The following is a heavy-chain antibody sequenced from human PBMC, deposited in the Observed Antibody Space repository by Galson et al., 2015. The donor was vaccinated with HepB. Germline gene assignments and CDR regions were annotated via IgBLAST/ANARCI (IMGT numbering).Heavy chain of an antibody. CDR2: IYPGDSDT. J-gene: IGHJ4*02. CDR3: ARHPPRYGDYAGVDY. V-gene: IGHV5-51*01. Sequence: QSGAEVKKPGESLKISCKGSGFSFTSYWIGWVRQMPGKGLEWMGIIYPGDSDTRYSPSFQGQVTISADKSISTAYLQWSSLKASDTAMYYCARHPPRYGDYAGVDYWGQGTLVTVSS. D-gene: IGHD4-17*01. CDR1: GFSFTSYW.